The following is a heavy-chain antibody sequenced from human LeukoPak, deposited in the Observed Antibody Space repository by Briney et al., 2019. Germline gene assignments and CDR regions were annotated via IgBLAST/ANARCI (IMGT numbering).Heavy chain of an antibody. J-gene: IGHJ4*02. Sequence: TSETLSLTCTVSGGSVSSDYWSWIRQPPGKGLEWIGYSYYSESTNYNPSLKIRVTISVDTSKNQFSLKLSSVTAADTAVYYCARLPDYPYYFDYWGQGTLVTVSS. V-gene: IGHV4-59*08. CDR3: ARLPDYPYYFDY. CDR2: SYYSEST. CDR1: GGSVSSDY. D-gene: IGHD4-11*01.